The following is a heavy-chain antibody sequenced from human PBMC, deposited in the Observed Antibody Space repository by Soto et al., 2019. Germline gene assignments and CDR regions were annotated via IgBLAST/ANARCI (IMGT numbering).Heavy chain of an antibody. CDR3: ARGSSGWTGHGMDV. J-gene: IGHJ6*02. D-gene: IGHD6-19*01. V-gene: IGHV4-34*01. CDR2: INHSGST. CDR1: GGSFSGYY. Sequence: PSETLSLTCAVYGGSFSGYYWSWIRQPPGKGLEWIGEINHSGSTNYNPSLKSRVTISVDTSKNQFSLKLSSVTAADTAVYYCARGSSGWTGHGMDVWGQGTTVTVSS.